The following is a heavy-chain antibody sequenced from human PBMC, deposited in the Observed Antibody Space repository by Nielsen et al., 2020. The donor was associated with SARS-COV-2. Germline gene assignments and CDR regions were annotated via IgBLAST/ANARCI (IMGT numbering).Heavy chain of an antibody. V-gene: IGHV3-48*04. D-gene: IGHD3-10*01. Sequence: GESLKISCAASGFTFSSYSMNWVRQAPGKGLEWVSYISSSSSTIYYADSVKGRFTISRDNAKNSLYLQMNSLRAEDTAVYYCARAEYGSGSYFTADWYFDLWGRGTLVTVSS. CDR2: ISSSSSTI. J-gene: IGHJ2*01. CDR1: GFTFSSYS. CDR3: ARAEYGSGSYFTADWYFDL.